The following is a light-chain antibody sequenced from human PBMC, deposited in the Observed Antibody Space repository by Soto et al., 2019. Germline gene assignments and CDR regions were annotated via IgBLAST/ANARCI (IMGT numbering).Light chain of an antibody. V-gene: IGLV1-40*01. CDR2: GNT. Sequence: SLLAPPPPLSAAPGQRGTISRRGGSSNIGTGYDVHWYQQLPGTAPKLLIYGNTNRPSGVPDRFSGSKSGTSASLAITGLQAEDVADYYCQSYDSSLSVHVFGTGTKVTVL. CDR3: QSYDSSLSVHV. CDR1: SSNIGTGYD. J-gene: IGLJ1*01.